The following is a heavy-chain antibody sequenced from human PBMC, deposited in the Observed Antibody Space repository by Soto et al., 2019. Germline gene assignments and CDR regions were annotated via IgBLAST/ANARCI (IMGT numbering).Heavy chain of an antibody. Sequence: EVQLVESGGGLIQPGGSLRLSCAASGFTVSSNYMSWVRQAPGKGLEWVSVIYSGGSTYYADSVKGRFTISRDTSKNTLYLQMNSLRAEDTAVYYCARNYYDSGGGFDYWGQGTLVNVSS. D-gene: IGHD3-22*01. V-gene: IGHV3-53*01. CDR2: IYSGGST. CDR1: GFTVSSNY. CDR3: ARNYYDSGGGFDY. J-gene: IGHJ4*02.